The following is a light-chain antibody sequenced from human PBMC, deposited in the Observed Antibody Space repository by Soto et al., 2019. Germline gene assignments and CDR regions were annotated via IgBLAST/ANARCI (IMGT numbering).Light chain of an antibody. CDR1: QGISSY. CDR3: QQYYSYPLT. J-gene: IGKJ5*01. V-gene: IGKV1-8*01. Sequence: AIRMTQSPSSLSASTGDRVTITCRASQGISSYLAWYQQKPGKAPKLLTYAASTLQSGVPSRFSGSGSGTDFTLTISCLQSEDFATYYCQQYYSYPLTFGQGTRLEI. CDR2: AAS.